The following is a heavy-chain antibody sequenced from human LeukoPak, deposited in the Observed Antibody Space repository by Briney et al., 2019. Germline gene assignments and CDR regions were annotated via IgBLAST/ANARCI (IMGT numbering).Heavy chain of an antibody. CDR3: AREDCSSTSQQSYYYGMDV. CDR1: GGSISSYY. J-gene: IGHJ6*04. CDR2: IYYSGST. V-gene: IGHV4-59*01. D-gene: IGHD2-2*01. Sequence: SETLSLTCTVSGGSISSYYWSWIRQPPGKGLEWIGYIYYSGSTNYNPSLKSRVTISVDTSKNQFSLKLSSVTAADTAVYYCAREDCSSTSQQSYYYGMDVWGKGTTVTVSS.